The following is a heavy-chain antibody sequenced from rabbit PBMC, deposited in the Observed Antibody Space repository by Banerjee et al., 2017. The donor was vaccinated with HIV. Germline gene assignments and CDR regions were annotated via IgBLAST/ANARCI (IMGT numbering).Heavy chain of an antibody. D-gene: IGHD3-1*01. V-gene: IGHV1S40*01. J-gene: IGHJ4*01. CDR2: IYAGSGGYT. Sequence: QSLEESGGGLVKPEGSLTLTCKASGFDLSSHWMCWARQAPGKGLEWIACIYAGSGGYTHYSSWAKGRFTISKASSTTVTLQMTSLTAADTATYFCARDMGLWGPGTLVTVS. CDR1: GFDLSSHW. CDR3: ARDMGL.